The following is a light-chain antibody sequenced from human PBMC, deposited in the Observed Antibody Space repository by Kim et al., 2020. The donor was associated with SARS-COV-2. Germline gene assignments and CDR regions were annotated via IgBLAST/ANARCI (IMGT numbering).Light chain of an antibody. CDR2: YDS. CDR1: NIGTKS. V-gene: IGLV3-21*04. CDR3: QVWDRSIDHSV. J-gene: IGLJ1*01. Sequence: SYELTQPPSVSVAPGETARVTCEGNNIGTKSVHWYQQMPGQAPVLVIYYDSDRPSGIPERFSGSNSVNTATLTISRVEAGDEADYYCQVWDRSIDHSVFG.